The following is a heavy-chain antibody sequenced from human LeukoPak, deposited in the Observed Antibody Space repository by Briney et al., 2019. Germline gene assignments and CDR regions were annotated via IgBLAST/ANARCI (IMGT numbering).Heavy chain of an antibody. CDR1: GFTFSSYA. CDR2: ISYDGSNK. D-gene: IGHD6-19*01. J-gene: IGHJ6*04. Sequence: GRSLRLSCAASGFTFSSYAMHWVRQAPGKGLEWVAVISYDGSNKYYADSVKGRFTISRDNSKNTLYLQMNSLRAEDTAVYYCARDLGSGWDVDYYYGMDVWGKGTTVTVSS. CDR3: ARDLGSGWDVDYYYGMDV. V-gene: IGHV3-30*04.